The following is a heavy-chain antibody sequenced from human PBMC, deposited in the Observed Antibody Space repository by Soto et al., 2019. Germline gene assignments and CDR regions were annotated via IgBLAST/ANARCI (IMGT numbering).Heavy chain of an antibody. V-gene: IGHV3-21*06. CDR1: GFTFSSYS. CDR2: ISSTGNYI. D-gene: IGHD3-10*01. J-gene: IGHJ4*02. Sequence: GGSLRLSCAGSGFTFSSYSMNWVHQAPGKGLEWVSSISSTGNYIYYSDSVRGRFTISRDSAENSMSLQMNSLRAEDAAVYYCAKDYYGSGPPAFDYWGQGTLVTVSS. CDR3: AKDYYGSGPPAFDY.